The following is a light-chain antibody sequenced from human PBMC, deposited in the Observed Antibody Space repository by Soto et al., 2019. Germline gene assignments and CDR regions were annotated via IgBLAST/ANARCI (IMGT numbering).Light chain of an antibody. Sequence: EIVLTQSPGALSLSPGERATLFCRASQSVTSSYLAWYQQKPGQAPRLLIYGASSRATGIPDRFSGSGSGTDFTLTISRLEPEDFAVYYCQQYGNSWTFGQGTKV. CDR2: GAS. J-gene: IGKJ1*01. CDR3: QQYGNSWT. CDR1: QSVTSSY. V-gene: IGKV3-20*01.